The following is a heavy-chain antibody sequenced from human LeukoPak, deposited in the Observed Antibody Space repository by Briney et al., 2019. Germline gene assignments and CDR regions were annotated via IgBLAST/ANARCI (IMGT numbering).Heavy chain of an antibody. Sequence: SETLSLTCTVSGGSISSYYWSWIRQPPGKGPEWIGYIYYSGSTNYNPSLKSRVTISVDTSKNQFSLKLSSVTAADTAVYYCAREGIAVAPFFDYWGQGTLVTVSS. CDR3: AREGIAVAPFFDY. CDR1: GGSISSYY. CDR2: IYYSGST. V-gene: IGHV4-59*01. D-gene: IGHD6-19*01. J-gene: IGHJ4*02.